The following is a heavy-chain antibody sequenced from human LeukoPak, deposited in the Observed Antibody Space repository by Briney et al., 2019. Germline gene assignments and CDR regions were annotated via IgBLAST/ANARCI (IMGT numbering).Heavy chain of an antibody. J-gene: IGHJ3*02. D-gene: IGHD3-3*01. V-gene: IGHV4-34*01. CDR1: GGSFSGYY. CDR3: ARVVADTPYYDFWSLSGAFDI. CDR2: INHSGST. Sequence: SETLSLTCAVYGGSFSGYYWSWIRQPSGKGLEWIGEINHSGSTNYNPSLKSRVTISVDTSKNQFSLKLSSVTAADTAVYYCARVVADTPYYDFWSLSGAFDIWGQGTMVTVSS.